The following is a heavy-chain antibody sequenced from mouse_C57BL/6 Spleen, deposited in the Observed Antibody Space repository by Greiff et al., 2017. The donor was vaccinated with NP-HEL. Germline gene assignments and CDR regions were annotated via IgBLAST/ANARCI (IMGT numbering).Heavy chain of an antibody. J-gene: IGHJ3*01. D-gene: IGHD2-3*01. CDR1: GFTFSDYG. CDR2: ISSGSSTI. V-gene: IGHV5-17*01. Sequence: EVMLVESGGGLVKPGGSLKLSCAASGFTFSDYGMHWVRPAPEKGLEWVAYISSGSSTIYYADTVKGRFTISRDNAKNTLFLQMTSLRSEDTAMYYCARNGYYSWFAYWGQGTLVTVSA. CDR3: ARNGYYSWFAY.